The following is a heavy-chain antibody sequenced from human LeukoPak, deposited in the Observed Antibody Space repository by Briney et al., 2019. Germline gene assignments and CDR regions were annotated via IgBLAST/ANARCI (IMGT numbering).Heavy chain of an antibody. CDR3: ARSLRVWYKDY. V-gene: IGHV1-8*01. CDR1: GYTFTNYD. CDR2: MNPNSGNT. D-gene: IGHD6-19*01. Sequence: ASVRVSCTASGYTFTNYDINCVRQTTGQGLEWMGWMNPNSGNTAYAQKFQGRVSMTGDTPISTAYMELSSLRSEDTAVYYCARSLRVWYKDYWVQGTLLSVSS. J-gene: IGHJ4*02.